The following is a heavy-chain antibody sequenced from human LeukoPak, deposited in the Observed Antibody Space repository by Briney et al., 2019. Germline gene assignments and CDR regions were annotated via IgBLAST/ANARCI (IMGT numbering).Heavy chain of an antibody. D-gene: IGHD4-23*01. J-gene: IGHJ4*02. Sequence: GGSLRLSCAASGFTVSSNYMSWVRQAPGKGLEWVSVIYSGGSTYYADSVKGRFTISRDNSKNTLYLQMNSLRAEDTAVYYCGRDQPDYGGTGIDYWGQGTLVTVSS. CDR3: GRDQPDYGGTGIDY. CDR1: GFTVSSNY. V-gene: IGHV3-53*01. CDR2: IYSGGST.